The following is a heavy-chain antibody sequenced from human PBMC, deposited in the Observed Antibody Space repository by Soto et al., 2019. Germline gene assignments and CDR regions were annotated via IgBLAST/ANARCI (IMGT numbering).Heavy chain of an antibody. CDR3: AREAKEYYSDY. J-gene: IGHJ4*02. CDR1: GFTFSTYG. Sequence: QVQLVESGGGVVQPGRSLRLSCAASGFTFSTYGMHWVRQAPGKGLEWVAAIWYDGSNKYYADSLKGRFTISRDNSKNQLYLQMNSLRAEATAGYYCAREAKEYYSDYWGQGTLVTVSS. D-gene: IGHD3-10*01. CDR2: IWYDGSNK. V-gene: IGHV3-33*01.